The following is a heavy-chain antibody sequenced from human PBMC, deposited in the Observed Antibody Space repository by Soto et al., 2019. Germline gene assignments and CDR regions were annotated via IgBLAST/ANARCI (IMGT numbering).Heavy chain of an antibody. CDR2: IYWDDDE. D-gene: IGHD3-22*01. CDR1: GFSLGTTGVG. V-gene: IGHV2-5*02. Sequence: KESAPTLVKPTQTLTLTCTFSGFSLGTTGVGVGWIRQPPGKALEWLALIYWDDDERYSPSLKNRLTITKDTSKNQVVLTMANMDPVDTATYYCARKYYYDNSGYFHFDYWGQGTLVTVSS. CDR3: ARKYYYDNSGYFHFDY. J-gene: IGHJ4*02.